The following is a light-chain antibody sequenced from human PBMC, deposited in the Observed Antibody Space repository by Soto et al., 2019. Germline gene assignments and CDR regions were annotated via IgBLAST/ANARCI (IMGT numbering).Light chain of an antibody. V-gene: IGKV3-15*01. J-gene: IGKJ4*01. Sequence: IVMTQSPATLSVSPGEIATISCRASQTVYSNLAWYQQKPGQAPRLLVYFASTRATGVPARFSGSGSGTEFSLTISSLQSEDFALYYCLQFTAWPLTFGGGTKVETK. CDR1: QTVYSN. CDR3: LQFTAWPLT. CDR2: FAS.